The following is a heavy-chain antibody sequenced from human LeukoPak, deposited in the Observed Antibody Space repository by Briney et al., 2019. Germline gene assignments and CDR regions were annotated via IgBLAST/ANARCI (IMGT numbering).Heavy chain of an antibody. CDR2: INTDGSST. J-gene: IGHJ4*02. CDR3: ASRAGVY. CDR1: RFTFGSYW. D-gene: IGHD3-10*01. Sequence: GSLRLSCAASRFTFGSYWMHWVRQAPGKGLVWVSRINTDGSSTTYADSVKGRFTISRDNAKNTLYLQMNSLRAEDTAVYYCASRAGVYWGQGTLVTVSS. V-gene: IGHV3-74*01.